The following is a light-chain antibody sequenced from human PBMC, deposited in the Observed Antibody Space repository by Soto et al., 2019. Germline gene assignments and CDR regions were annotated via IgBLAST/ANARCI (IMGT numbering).Light chain of an antibody. V-gene: IGKV1-39*01. Sequence: DIQMTQSPSSLSASVGDRVIVTCRASQSIANYLNWYQQKPGTAPNLLIYAASSLQSGVPSRFSGSGSGTDFPLTISSLQPEDFATYTCLQSYDSPWTFGQGTKVEVK. CDR1: QSIANY. CDR2: AAS. CDR3: LQSYDSPWT. J-gene: IGKJ1*01.